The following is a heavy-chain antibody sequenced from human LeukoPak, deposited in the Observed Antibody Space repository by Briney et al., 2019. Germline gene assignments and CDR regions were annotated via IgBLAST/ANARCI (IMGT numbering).Heavy chain of an antibody. CDR1: GFTFSSYG. D-gene: IGHD3-10*02. CDR3: ARDRRGTYVRYYFDY. J-gene: IGHJ4*02. CDR2: IWYDGSNK. Sequence: GRSLRLSCAASGFTFSSYGMHWVRQAPGKGLEWVAVIWYDGSNKYHADSVKGRFTISRDNSKNTLYLKMNSLRAEDTAVYYCARDRRGTYVRYYFDYWGQGTLVTVSS. V-gene: IGHV3-33*01.